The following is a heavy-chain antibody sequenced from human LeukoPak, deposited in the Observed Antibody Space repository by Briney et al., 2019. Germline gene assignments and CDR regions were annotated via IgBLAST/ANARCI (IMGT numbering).Heavy chain of an antibody. J-gene: IGHJ4*02. CDR3: ARGNRAYCGGDCYDY. V-gene: IGHV3-64*03. CDR2: ISSYGGST. CDR1: GFTFSSYA. D-gene: IGHD2-21*01. Sequence: GGSLRLSCSASGFTFSSYAMHWVRQAPGKGLEYVSAISSYGGSTYYTDSVKGRFTISRDNSKNTLYLQMSSLRAEDTAVYYCARGNRAYCGGDCYDYWGQGTLVTVSS.